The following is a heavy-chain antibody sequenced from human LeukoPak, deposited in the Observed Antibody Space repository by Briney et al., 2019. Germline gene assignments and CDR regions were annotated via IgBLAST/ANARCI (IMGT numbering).Heavy chain of an antibody. CDR3: ARANTLGLLPGGWFDP. D-gene: IGHD1/OR15-1a*01. Sequence: GASVKVSCRASGYTFTGYCMHWVRQAPGQGLEWMGRINPNSGGTNYAQKFQGRVTMTRDTSISTAYMELSRLRSDDTAVYYCARANTLGLLPGGWFDPWGQGTLVTVSS. CDR1: GYTFTGYC. J-gene: IGHJ5*02. CDR2: INPNSGGT. V-gene: IGHV1-2*06.